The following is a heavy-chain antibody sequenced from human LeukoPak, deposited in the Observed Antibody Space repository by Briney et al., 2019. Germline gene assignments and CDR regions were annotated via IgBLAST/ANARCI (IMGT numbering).Heavy chain of an antibody. V-gene: IGHV3-9*01. CDR1: GFTFDDYA. J-gene: IGHJ4*02. CDR3: AKDGESSGCLVFDD. D-gene: IGHD6-19*01. CDR2: ISWNSGSI. Sequence: PGRSLRLSCAASGFTFDDYAMHWVRQAPGKGLEWVSGISWNSGSIGYADSVKGRFTISRDNAKNSLYLQMNSLRAEDTALYYCAKDGESSGCLVFDDWGQGTLVTVSS.